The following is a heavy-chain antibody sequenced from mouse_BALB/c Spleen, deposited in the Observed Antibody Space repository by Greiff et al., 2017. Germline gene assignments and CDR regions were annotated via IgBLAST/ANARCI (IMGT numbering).Heavy chain of an antibody. Sequence: VQLQQSGPSLVKPSQTLSLTCSVTGDSITSGYWNWIRKFPGNKLEYMGYISYSGSTYYNPSLKSRISITRDTSKNQYYLQLNSVTTEDTATYYCARRRTTATSAMDYWGQGTSVTVSS. D-gene: IGHD1-2*01. CDR3: ARRRTTATSAMDY. J-gene: IGHJ4*01. CDR1: GDSITSGY. CDR2: ISYSGST. V-gene: IGHV3-8*02.